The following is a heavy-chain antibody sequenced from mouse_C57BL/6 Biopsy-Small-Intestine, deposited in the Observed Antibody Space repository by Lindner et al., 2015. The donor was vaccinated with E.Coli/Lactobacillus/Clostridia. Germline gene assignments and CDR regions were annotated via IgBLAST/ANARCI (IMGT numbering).Heavy chain of an antibody. CDR2: INPNSGGT. D-gene: IGHD1-1*01. Sequence: SVKVSCKASGYSFTGYFMHWVRQAPGQGLEWMGRINPNSGGTDYAQKFQGRVTMTRDTSINTAYMELSRLRSDDTAVYFCATHCQYGSGLGREVWFDPWGQGTLVTVSS. V-gene: IGHV1-72*04. CDR3: ATHCQYGSGLGREVWFDP. CDR1: GYSFTGYF. J-gene: IGHJ4*01.